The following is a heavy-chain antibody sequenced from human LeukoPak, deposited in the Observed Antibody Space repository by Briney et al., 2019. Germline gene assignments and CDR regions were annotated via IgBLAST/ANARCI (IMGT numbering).Heavy chain of an antibody. CDR3: ARAQYYDILTHSNWFDP. D-gene: IGHD3-9*01. CDR2: IYYGGTT. J-gene: IGHJ5*02. CDR1: GGFIRSGGYY. V-gene: IGHV4-31*03. Sequence: SETLSLTCTVAGGFIRSGGYYWNWIRQFPGKGLQWIGYIYYGGTTYYNPSLESRVSISVDTSKNQFSLKLTSVTAADTAIYYCARAQYYDILTHSNWFDPWGQGTLVSVSS.